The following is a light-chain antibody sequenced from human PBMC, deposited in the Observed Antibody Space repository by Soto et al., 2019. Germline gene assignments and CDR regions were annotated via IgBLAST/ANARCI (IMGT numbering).Light chain of an antibody. Sequence: EIVMTQSPATLSVSPGERAALSCRASQSVSSNFAWYQQKPGQAPRLLIYGASTRATGSPGRFSGSGSGTEFTLTISSLQSKDFAVYYCQQYNNWPYTFGQGTKLEI. J-gene: IGKJ2*01. CDR1: QSVSSN. CDR3: QQYNNWPYT. V-gene: IGKV3-15*01. CDR2: GAS.